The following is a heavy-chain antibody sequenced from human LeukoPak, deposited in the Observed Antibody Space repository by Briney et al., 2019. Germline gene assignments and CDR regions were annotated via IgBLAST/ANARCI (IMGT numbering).Heavy chain of an antibody. CDR1: GFIFSSYA. CDR2: ISGSGGST. J-gene: IGHJ6*03. Sequence: GGSLRLSCAASGFIFSSYAMNWVRQAPGKGLEWVSAISGSGGSTYYADSVKGRFTISRVNSKNTMSLQVNSLRAEDTAVYYCARGGHSSGWYYYYYMDVWGKGTTVTVSS. V-gene: IGHV3-23*01. CDR3: ARGGHSSGWYYYYYMDV. D-gene: IGHD6-19*01.